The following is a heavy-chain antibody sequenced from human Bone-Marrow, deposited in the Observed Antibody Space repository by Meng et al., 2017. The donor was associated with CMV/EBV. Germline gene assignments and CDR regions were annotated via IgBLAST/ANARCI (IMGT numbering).Heavy chain of an antibody. Sequence: ASVKVPCKASGYTFTSYDINWVRQATGQGLEWMGWMNPNSGNTGYAQKFQGRVTMTRNTSISTAYMELSSLRSEDTAVYYCARGTYSSSSFGFYYYYYGMDVWGQGTTVTVSS. CDR3: ARGTYSSSSFGFYYYYYGMDV. CDR2: MNPNSGNT. J-gene: IGHJ6*02. CDR1: GYTFTSYD. V-gene: IGHV1-8*01. D-gene: IGHD6-6*01.